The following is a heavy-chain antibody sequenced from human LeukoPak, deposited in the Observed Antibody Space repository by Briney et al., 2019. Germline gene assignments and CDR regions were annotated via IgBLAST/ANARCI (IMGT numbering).Heavy chain of an antibody. CDR2: ISSSGSTI. J-gene: IGHJ6*04. CDR3: ARDRSYGSGFQYGMDV. D-gene: IGHD3-10*01. Sequence: GGSLRLSCAASGFTFSSYEMSWVRQAPGKGLEWVSYISSSGSTIYYADSVKGRFTISRDNAKNSLYLQMNSLRAEDTAVYYCARDRSYGSGFQYGMDVWGKGTTVTVSS. V-gene: IGHV3-48*03. CDR1: GFTFSSYE.